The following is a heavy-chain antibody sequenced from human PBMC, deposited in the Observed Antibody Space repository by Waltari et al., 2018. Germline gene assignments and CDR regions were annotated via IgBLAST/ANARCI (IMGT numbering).Heavy chain of an antibody. CDR3: ATSSRDGYNPDY. CDR1: GFTFDDYT. D-gene: IGHD5-12*01. V-gene: IGHV3-43*01. Sequence: EVQLVESGGVVVQPGGSLRLSCAASGFTFDDYTMHWVRQAPGKGLEWVSLISLDGGSTYYADSVKGRFTISRDNSKNSLYLQMNSLRTEDTALYYCATSSRDGYNPDYWGQGTLVTVSS. J-gene: IGHJ4*02. CDR2: ISLDGGST.